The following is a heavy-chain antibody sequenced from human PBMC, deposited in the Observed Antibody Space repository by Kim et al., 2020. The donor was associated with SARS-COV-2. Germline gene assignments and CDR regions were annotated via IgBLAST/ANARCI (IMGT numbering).Heavy chain of an antibody. CDR2: ISVSGNT. CDR3: AKDFTSAWTTHFDY. Sequence: GGSLRLSCAASGFTFSSFAMSWVRQAPGEGLEWVSAISVSGNTYYANSVKGRFTISRDNSENTLYLQMKSLRAEDTAVYYCAKDFTSAWTTHFDYWGQGTLVTVSS. CDR1: GFTFSSFA. D-gene: IGHD3-10*01. J-gene: IGHJ4*02. V-gene: IGHV3-23*01.